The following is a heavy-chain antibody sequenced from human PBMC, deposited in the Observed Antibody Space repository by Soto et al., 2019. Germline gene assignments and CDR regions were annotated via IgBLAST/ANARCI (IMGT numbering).Heavy chain of an antibody. Sequence: QVQLVESGGGVVQPGRSLRLSCAASGFPFSPYGMHWVRQAPGKGLEWVALIYFDGSNKYYSDSVKGRFTISRDNSNNTLYLQRNSLRAEDTATYYCVRDIWDTSGWYFDYWGQGALVTVSS. V-gene: IGHV3-33*01. CDR1: GFPFSPYG. CDR2: IYFDGSNK. J-gene: IGHJ4*02. CDR3: VRDIWDTSGWYFDY. D-gene: IGHD6-19*01.